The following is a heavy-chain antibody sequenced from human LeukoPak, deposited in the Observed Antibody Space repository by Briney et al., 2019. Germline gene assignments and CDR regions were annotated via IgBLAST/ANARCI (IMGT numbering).Heavy chain of an antibody. D-gene: IGHD1-7*01. CDR2: LNPDSAGT. J-gene: IGHJ4*02. Sequence: GASVKVSCKASGYTFNGYYMHWVRQAPGQGLEWMGWLNPDSAGTNYAQRFQGRVTMTRDPSISTAYMELSRLKSDDTAVYYCARSNWNYDIPGYYFDYWGQGTLVTVSS. V-gene: IGHV1-2*02. CDR3: ARSNWNYDIPGYYFDY. CDR1: GYTFNGYY.